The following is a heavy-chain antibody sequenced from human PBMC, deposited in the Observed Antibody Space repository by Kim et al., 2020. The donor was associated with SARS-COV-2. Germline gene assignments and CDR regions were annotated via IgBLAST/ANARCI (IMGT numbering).Heavy chain of an antibody. D-gene: IGHD6-25*01. J-gene: IGHJ5*02. CDR3: ARASGDEFSHGA. V-gene: IGHV1-69*04. CDR2: IIPILGIA. Sequence: SVKVSCKASGGTFSSYAISWVRQAPGQGLEWMGRIIPILGIANYAQKFQGRVTITADKSTSTAYMELSSLRSEDTAVYYCARASGDEFSHGAWGQGTLVTVSS. CDR1: GGTFSSYA.